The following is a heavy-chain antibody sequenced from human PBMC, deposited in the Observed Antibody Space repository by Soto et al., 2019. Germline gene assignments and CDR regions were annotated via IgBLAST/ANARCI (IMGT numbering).Heavy chain of an antibody. CDR1: GGSISSYY. CDR2: IYYSGST. V-gene: IGHV4-59*01. J-gene: IGHJ6*03. D-gene: IGHD3-3*01. CDR3: ARVREFYYMDV. Sequence: SETLSLTCTVSGGSISSYYWSWIRQPPGKGLEWIGYIYYSGSTNYNPSLKSRVTISVDTSKDQFSLKLSSVTAADTAVYYCARVREFYYMDVWGKGTTVTVSS.